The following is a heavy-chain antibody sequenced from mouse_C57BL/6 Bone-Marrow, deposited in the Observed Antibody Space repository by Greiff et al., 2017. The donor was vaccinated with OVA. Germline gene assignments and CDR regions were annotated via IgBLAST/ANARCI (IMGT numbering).Heavy chain of an antibody. CDR3: ARIVVPHITTAYYFDY. Sequence: QVTLKVCGPGILQPSQTLSLTCSFSGFSLSTFGMGVGWIRQPSGKGLEWLAYIWWDDDKYYNPALKSRLTISKDTSKYQVFLKIANVDTADTATYYCARIVVPHITTAYYFDYWGQGTTLTVSS. CDR1: GFSLSTFGMG. CDR2: IWWDDDK. V-gene: IGHV8-8*01. D-gene: IGHD1-1*01. J-gene: IGHJ2*01.